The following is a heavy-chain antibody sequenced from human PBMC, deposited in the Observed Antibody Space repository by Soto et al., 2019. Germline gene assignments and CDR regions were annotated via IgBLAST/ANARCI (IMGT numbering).Heavy chain of an antibody. D-gene: IGHD3-10*01. CDR3: ARFRGSYGMEV. V-gene: IGHV1-69*02. J-gene: IGHJ6*02. CDR1: GGTFSSYT. Sequence: QVQLVQSGAEVKKPWSSVKVSCKASGGTFSSYTISWVRQAPGQGLEWMGSIMPILGIANYAKKFQGRVTIAVDKSTCTADVERSSLRSEDTAVYYCARFRGSYGMEVGGQGTTVTGSS. CDR2: IMPILGIA.